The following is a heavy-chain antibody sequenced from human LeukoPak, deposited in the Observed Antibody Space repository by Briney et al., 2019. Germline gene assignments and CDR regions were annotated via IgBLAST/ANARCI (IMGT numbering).Heavy chain of an antibody. Sequence: PGGSLSLSCEASGFTFSSYGMNWVRQAPGKGLEWVSYISSGRPTINYADSVKGRFTISRDNARNSLYLQMNSLRAEDTAVYYCARGGASRPDFWGQGTMVTVSS. D-gene: IGHD1-26*01. CDR1: GFTFSSYG. CDR2: ISSGRPTI. CDR3: ARGGASRPDF. V-gene: IGHV3-48*01. J-gene: IGHJ3*01.